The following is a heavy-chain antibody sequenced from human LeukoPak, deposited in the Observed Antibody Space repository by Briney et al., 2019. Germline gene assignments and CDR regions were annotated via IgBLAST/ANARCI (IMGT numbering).Heavy chain of an antibody. CDR2: INHSGST. D-gene: IGHD3-9*01. V-gene: IGHV4-34*01. CDR3: ARATYYDILTGYCTRWFDP. J-gene: IGHJ5*02. CDR1: GGSFSGYY. Sequence: SSETLSLTCAVYGGSFSGYYWSWIRQPPGKGLEWIGEINHSGSTNYNPSLKSRVTISVDTSKNQFSPKLSSVTAADTAVYYCARATYYDILTGYCTRWFDPWGQGTLVTVSS.